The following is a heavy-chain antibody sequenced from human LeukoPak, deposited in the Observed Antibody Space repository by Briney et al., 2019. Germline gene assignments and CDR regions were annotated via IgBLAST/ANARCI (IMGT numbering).Heavy chain of an antibody. Sequence: PGGSLRLSCAASGFTFSSCAMHWVRQAPGKGLEWVAVISYDGSNKYYADSVKGRFTISRDNSKNTLYLQMNSLRAEDTAVYYCAKGYASWFYGMDVWGQGTTVTVSS. CDR1: GFTFSSCA. D-gene: IGHD3-10*01. J-gene: IGHJ6*02. CDR2: ISYDGSNK. CDR3: AKGYASWFYGMDV. V-gene: IGHV3-30*18.